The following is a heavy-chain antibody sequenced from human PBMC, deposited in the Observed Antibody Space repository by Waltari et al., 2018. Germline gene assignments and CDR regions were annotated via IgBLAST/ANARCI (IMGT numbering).Heavy chain of an antibody. D-gene: IGHD5-18*01. Sequence: QVQLQQWGAGLLKPSETLSLTCAVYGGSFSGYYWSWIRQPPGKGLEWIGEINHSGSTNYNPSHKSRVTRAGETSKNQFSLKRSSVTAADTAVYYCARIWRYSVGYWGQGTLVTVSS. J-gene: IGHJ4*02. V-gene: IGHV4-34*01. CDR3: ARIWRYSVGY. CDR1: GGSFSGYY. CDR2: INHSGST.